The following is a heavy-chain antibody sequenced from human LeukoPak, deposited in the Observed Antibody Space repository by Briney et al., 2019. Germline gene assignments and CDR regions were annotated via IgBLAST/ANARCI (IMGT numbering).Heavy chain of an antibody. J-gene: IGHJ4*02. V-gene: IGHV4-59*01. CDR2: IYYSGST. Sequence: SETLSLTCTVSGGSISSYYWSWIRQPPGKGLEWIGYIYYSGSTNYNPSLKSRVTISVDTSKNQFSLKLSSVTAADTAVYYCAGALGGYYVPYFDYWGQGTLVTVSS. CDR1: GGSISSYY. CDR3: AGALGGYYVPYFDY. D-gene: IGHD3-22*01.